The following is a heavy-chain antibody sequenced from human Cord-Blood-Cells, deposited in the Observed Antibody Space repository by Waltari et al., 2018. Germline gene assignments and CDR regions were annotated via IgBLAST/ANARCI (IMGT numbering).Heavy chain of an antibody. Sequence: QVQLVQSGAEVKKLGASVKVSCKASGYTFTSYDINWVRQATGQGLEWTGGRNPKSGNTGDAQKVQGRGTRTRNTSISRAYMELSSLRSEDTAVYYCARGRVAAAGAFDIWGQGTMVTVSS. D-gene: IGHD6-13*01. CDR3: ARGRVAAAGAFDI. CDR1: GYTFTSYD. V-gene: IGHV1-8*01. CDR2: RNPKSGNT. J-gene: IGHJ3*02.